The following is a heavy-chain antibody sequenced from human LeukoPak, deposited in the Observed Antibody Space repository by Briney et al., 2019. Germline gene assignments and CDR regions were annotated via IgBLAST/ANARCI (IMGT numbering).Heavy chain of an antibody. Sequence: SETLSLTCTVSGGSISSYYWSWIRQPPGKGLEWIGYIYYSGSTNYNPSLKSRVTISVDTSTNQFSLKLNSVTAADTAVYYCARGPRVFGVVIAPYWYFDFWGRGTLVTVSS. V-gene: IGHV4-59*12. J-gene: IGHJ2*01. CDR1: GGSISSYY. D-gene: IGHD3-3*01. CDR2: IYYSGST. CDR3: ARGPRVFGVVIAPYWYFDF.